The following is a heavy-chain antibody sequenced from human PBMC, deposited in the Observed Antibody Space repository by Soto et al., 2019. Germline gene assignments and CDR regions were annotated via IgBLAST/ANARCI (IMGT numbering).Heavy chain of an antibody. CDR2: IKQDGSEK. V-gene: IGHV3-7*04. Sequence: GGSLRLSCAASGFTFSRYWMNWVRQAPGKGLEWVANIKQDGSEKYYVDSVKGRFTISRDNAKNSLSLQMNSLRAEDTAVYYCARDENWGRPDYWGQGTLVTVSS. CDR1: GFTFSRYW. CDR3: ARDENWGRPDY. D-gene: IGHD7-27*01. J-gene: IGHJ4*02.